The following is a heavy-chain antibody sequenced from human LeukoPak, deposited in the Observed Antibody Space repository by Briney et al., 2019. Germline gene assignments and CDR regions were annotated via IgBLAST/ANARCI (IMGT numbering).Heavy chain of an antibody. D-gene: IGHD4-17*01. CDR1: GGTFSSYA. Sequence: SVKVSCKASGGTFSSYAISWVRQAPGQGLEWMGRIIPILGIANHAQKFQGRVTITADKSTSTAYMELSSLRSEDTAVYYCARAHGDYVSGFDYWGQGTLVTVSS. CDR2: IIPILGIA. V-gene: IGHV1-69*04. J-gene: IGHJ4*02. CDR3: ARAHGDYVSGFDY.